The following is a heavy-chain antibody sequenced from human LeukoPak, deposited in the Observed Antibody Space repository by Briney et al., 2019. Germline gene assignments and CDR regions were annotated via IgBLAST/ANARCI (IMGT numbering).Heavy chain of an antibody. D-gene: IGHD3-10*01. CDR2: ISWNSGSI. J-gene: IGHJ4*02. Sequence: QSGGSLRLSCAASGFTFDDYAMHWVRQAPGKGLEWVSGISWNSGSIGYANSVKGRFTISRDNAKNSLYLQMNSLRAEDTALYYCAKDHYYGSGSYPDYWGQGTLVTVSS. CDR3: AKDHYYGSGSYPDY. V-gene: IGHV3-9*01. CDR1: GFTFDDYA.